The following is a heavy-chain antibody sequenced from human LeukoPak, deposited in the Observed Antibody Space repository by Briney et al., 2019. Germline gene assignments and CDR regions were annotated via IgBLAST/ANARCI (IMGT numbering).Heavy chain of an antibody. D-gene: IGHD3-10*01. J-gene: IGHJ3*02. Sequence: GASVKVSCKASGYPFTSYNVNWVRQATGQGLEWMGWMNTNSGNTGYSQNFQGRVTMTRDTSISTAYMELSSLMSEDTAVYYCARGPITMVRGVISVGAFDIWGQGTMVTVSS. V-gene: IGHV1-8*01. CDR3: ARGPITMVRGVISVGAFDI. CDR1: GYPFTSYN. CDR2: MNTNSGNT.